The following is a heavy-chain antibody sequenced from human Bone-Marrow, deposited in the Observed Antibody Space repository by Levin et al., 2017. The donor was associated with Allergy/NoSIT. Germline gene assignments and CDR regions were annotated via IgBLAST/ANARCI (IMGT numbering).Heavy chain of an antibody. V-gene: IGHV2-5*02. Sequence: VSGPTLVKPTQTLTLTCTFSGFSLSTSGVGVGWIRQPPGKALEWLALIYWDDDKRYSPSLKSRLTITKDTSKNQVVLTMTNMDPVDTATYYGAHRREVSSSRGGGMDGWGQGTTVTVSS. CDR1: GFSLSTSGVG. J-gene: IGHJ6*02. CDR2: IYWDDDK. D-gene: IGHD6-13*01. CDR3: AHRREVSSSRGGGMDG.